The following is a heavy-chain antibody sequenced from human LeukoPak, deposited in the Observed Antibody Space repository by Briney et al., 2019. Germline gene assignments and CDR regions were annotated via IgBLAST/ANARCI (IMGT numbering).Heavy chain of an antibody. CDR3: AYGLAAAGLY. CDR2: IYYSGST. V-gene: IGHV4-39*01. CDR1: GGSISSSSYY. D-gene: IGHD6-13*01. J-gene: IGHJ4*02. Sequence: KPSETLSLTCTVSGGSISSSSYYWGWIRPPPGKGLEWIGSIYYSGSTYYNPSLKSRVTISVDTSKNQFSLKLSSVTAADTAVYYCAYGLAAAGLYWGQGTLVTVSS.